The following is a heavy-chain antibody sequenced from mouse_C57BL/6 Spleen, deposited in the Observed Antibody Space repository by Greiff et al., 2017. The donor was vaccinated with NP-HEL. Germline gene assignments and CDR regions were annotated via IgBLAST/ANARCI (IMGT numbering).Heavy chain of an antibody. CDR3: ARFPAYYWWYFDV. D-gene: IGHD2-10*01. Sequence: VQLHQSGAELVRPGASVKLSCKASGYTFTDYYINWVKQRPGQGLEWIARIYPGSGNTYYNEKFKGKATLTAEKSSSTAYMQLSSLTSEDSAVYFGARFPAYYWWYFDVWGTGTTVTVSS. V-gene: IGHV1-76*01. J-gene: IGHJ1*03. CDR1: GYTFTDYY. CDR2: IYPGSGNT.